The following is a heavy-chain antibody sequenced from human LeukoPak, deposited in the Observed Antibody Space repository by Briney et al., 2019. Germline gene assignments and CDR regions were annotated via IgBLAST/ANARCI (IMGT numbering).Heavy chain of an antibody. Sequence: SETLSLTCTVSGGSISSSSYYWGWIRQPPGKGLEWIGSIYYSGSTNYNPSLKSRVTISVDTSKNQFFLKLSSVTAADTAVYYCARDSGYSYGYDYWGQGTLVTVSS. J-gene: IGHJ4*02. CDR2: IYYSGST. CDR3: ARDSGYSYGYDY. CDR1: GGSISSSSYY. V-gene: IGHV4-39*07. D-gene: IGHD5-18*01.